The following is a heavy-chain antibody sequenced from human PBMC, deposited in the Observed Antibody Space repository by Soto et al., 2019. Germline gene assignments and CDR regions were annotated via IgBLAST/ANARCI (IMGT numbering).Heavy chain of an antibody. Sequence: ESGGGVVQPGRSLRLSCAASGFTFSSYGMHWVRQAPGKGLEWVAVIWYDGSNKYYADSVKGRFTISRDNSKNTLYLQMNSLRAEDTAVYYCAREQMKYYYDSALDYWGQGTLVTVSS. CDR2: IWYDGSNK. V-gene: IGHV3-33*01. D-gene: IGHD3-22*01. CDR3: AREQMKYYYDSALDY. J-gene: IGHJ4*02. CDR1: GFTFSSYG.